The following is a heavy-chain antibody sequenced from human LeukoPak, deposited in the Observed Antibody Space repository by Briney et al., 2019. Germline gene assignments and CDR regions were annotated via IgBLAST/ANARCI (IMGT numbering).Heavy chain of an antibody. D-gene: IGHD2-15*01. J-gene: IGHJ4*02. CDR3: AKAPVTSCRGAFCYPFDY. Sequence: GGSLRLSCAVSGFTLSSYAMSWVRQAPGKGLGWVSSISDTGNTYHADSVKGRFTMSRDSSKTTLFPEINRLSRVDAAVYSSAKAPVTSCRGAFCYPFDYWGLGTLVTVSS. CDR1: GFTLSSYA. V-gene: IGHV3-23*01. CDR2: ISDTGNT.